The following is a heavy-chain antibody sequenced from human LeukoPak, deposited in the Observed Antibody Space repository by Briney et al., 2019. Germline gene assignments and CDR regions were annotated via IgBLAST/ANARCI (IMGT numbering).Heavy chain of an antibody. J-gene: IGHJ4*02. Sequence: SETLSLTCTVSGGSISTYYWSWIRQPPGKGLEWIGYIYYIGSTYYNPSLKSRATISVDTSKNQFSLKLSSVTAADTAVYYCARTRYYYNSRSYGAPYYFDYWGQGTLVTVSS. CDR2: IYYIGST. D-gene: IGHD3-10*01. CDR3: ARTRYYYNSRSYGAPYYFDY. CDR1: GGSISTYY. V-gene: IGHV4-59*08.